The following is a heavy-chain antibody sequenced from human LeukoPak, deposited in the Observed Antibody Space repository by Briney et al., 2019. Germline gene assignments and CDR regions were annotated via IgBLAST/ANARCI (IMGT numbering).Heavy chain of an antibody. Sequence: KPSETLSLTCAVYGGSFSGYYWSWIRQPPGKGLEWIGEINHSGSTNYNPSLKSRVTISVDTSKNQFSLKLSSVTAADTAVYYCARGRSYYDFWSGPRTANWFDPWGQGTLVTVSS. D-gene: IGHD3-3*01. V-gene: IGHV4-34*01. CDR2: INHSGST. CDR1: GGSFSGYY. CDR3: ARGRSYYDFWSGPRTANWFDP. J-gene: IGHJ5*02.